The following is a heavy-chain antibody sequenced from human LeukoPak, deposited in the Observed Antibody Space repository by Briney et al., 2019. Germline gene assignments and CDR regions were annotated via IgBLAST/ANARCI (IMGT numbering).Heavy chain of an antibody. V-gene: IGHV6-1*01. CDR3: ASSRKLGPFDAFDI. J-gene: IGHJ3*02. Sequence: SQTLSLTCTISGDSVCSYSAVWNRSTEAPARGRVWLGRTYYRCKWYNEYAVSVKSRITINPDTSKNQFSLQLNSVTPEDTAVYYCASSRKLGPFDAFDIWGQGTMVTVSS. CDR1: GDSVCSYSAV. CDR2: TYYRCKWYN. D-gene: IGHD1-14*01.